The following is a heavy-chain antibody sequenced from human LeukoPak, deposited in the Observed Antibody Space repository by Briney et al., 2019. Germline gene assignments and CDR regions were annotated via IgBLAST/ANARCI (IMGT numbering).Heavy chain of an antibody. CDR3: ARDAKSSSGYSNAFDI. V-gene: IGHV3-21*01. J-gene: IGHJ3*02. CDR2: ISSSSSYI. D-gene: IGHD3-22*01. CDR1: GFTFSSYG. Sequence: GGSLRLSCAASGFTFSSYGMSWVRQAPGKGLEWVSSISSSSSYIYYADSVKGRFTISRDNAKNSLYLQMNSLRAEDTAVYYCARDAKSSSGYSNAFDIWGQGTMVTVSS.